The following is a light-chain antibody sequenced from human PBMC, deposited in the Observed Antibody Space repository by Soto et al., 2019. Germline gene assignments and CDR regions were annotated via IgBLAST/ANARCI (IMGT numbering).Light chain of an antibody. J-gene: IGKJ4*01. CDR3: QQYYSYPLT. CDR2: AAS. V-gene: IGKV1-8*01. Sequence: AIRMTQSPSSLSASTGDRVTITCRASQGISSYLAWYQQKPGKAPKLLIYAASTLQSGVPSRFSGSGSGTDFPLTLSRLPSEDFATYFCQQYYSYPLTFGGGTKVEIK. CDR1: QGISSY.